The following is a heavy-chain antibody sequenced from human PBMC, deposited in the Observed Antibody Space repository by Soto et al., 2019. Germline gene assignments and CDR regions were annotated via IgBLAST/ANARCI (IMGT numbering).Heavy chain of an antibody. CDR1: GFTFSNYG. Sequence: QVQLVESGGGVVQPGRSLRLSCAASGFTFSNYGMHWVRQAPGKGLEWVAGILNDGSNRYHADSVKDRFTISRDNSKNMLYLQMNSLRAEDTAVYYCARDAEYSGNGMDVWGQGTTVTVS. V-gene: IGHV3-33*01. CDR3: ARDAEYSGNGMDV. J-gene: IGHJ6*02. D-gene: IGHD3-10*01. CDR2: ILNDGSNR.